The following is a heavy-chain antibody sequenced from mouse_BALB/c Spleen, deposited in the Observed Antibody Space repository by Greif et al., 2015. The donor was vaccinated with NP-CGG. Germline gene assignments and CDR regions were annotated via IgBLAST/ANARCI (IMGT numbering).Heavy chain of an antibody. Sequence: QVQLQQSGAELVRPGVSVKISCKGSGYTFTDYAMHWVKQSHAKSLEWIGVISTYYGDASYNQKFKGKATMTVDKSSSTAYMELARLTSEDSAIYYCAREVRRAMDYWGQGTSVTVSS. CDR2: ISTYYGDA. V-gene: IGHV1S137*01. CDR3: AREVRRAMDY. D-gene: IGHD2-14*01. CDR1: GYTFTDYA. J-gene: IGHJ4*01.